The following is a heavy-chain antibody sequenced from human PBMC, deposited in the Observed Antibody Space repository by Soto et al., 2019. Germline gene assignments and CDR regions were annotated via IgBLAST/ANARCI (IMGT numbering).Heavy chain of an antibody. CDR3: ARMETFGSLIWFDP. D-gene: IGHD3-16*01. CDR1: GYIFTGYY. Sequence: ASVKVSCKASGYIFTGYYIHWVRQAPGQGLEWMGWINPNSGGTDYAQKFQGRVTMTRDTSITTAYMELSRLRSDDTAVYFCARMETFGSLIWFDPWGQGTLVTVSS. CDR2: INPNSGGT. J-gene: IGHJ5*02. V-gene: IGHV1-2*02.